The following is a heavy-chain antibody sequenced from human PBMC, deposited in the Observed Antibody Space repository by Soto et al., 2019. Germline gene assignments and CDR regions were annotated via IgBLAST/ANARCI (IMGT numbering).Heavy chain of an antibody. CDR2: IHPTGGST. CDR1: GYTFTSNY. Sequence: QVHLVQSGAEVKKAGASVKISCTSSGYTFTSNYLHWVRQAPGQGLEWMGMIHPTGGSTYYAQRFQGRVTMTMDTSTSTVYMELSDLRSEDTAVYYCARGFCTTATCFVGDFWGQGTLVTVSS. D-gene: IGHD2-21*02. J-gene: IGHJ4*02. CDR3: ARGFCTTATCFVGDF. V-gene: IGHV1-46*01.